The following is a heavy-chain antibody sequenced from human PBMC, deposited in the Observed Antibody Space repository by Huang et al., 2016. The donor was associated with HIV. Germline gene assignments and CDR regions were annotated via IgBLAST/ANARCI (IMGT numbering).Heavy chain of an antibody. J-gene: IGHJ6*03. CDR3: ASGASYEIWTPYYSGWHYSMDV. Sequence: QVHLVQSGAEVKKPGSSVRVSCTASGGSFKIFGISWVRQAPGQGLGWLGGILPKLWRANYAQRMGVGVTITARESTTTVYMALTSLRPEDTAVYYCASGASYEIWTPYYSGWHYSMDVWGEGTTVTVSS. CDR2: ILPKLWRA. V-gene: IGHV1-69*13. CDR1: GGSFKIFG. D-gene: IGHD3-9*01.